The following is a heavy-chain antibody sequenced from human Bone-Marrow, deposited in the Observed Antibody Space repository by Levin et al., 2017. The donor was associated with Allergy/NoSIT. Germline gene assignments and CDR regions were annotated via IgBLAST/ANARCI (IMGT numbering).Heavy chain of an antibody. CDR3: ARLPFGTRRPLFDH. J-gene: IGHJ4*01. Sequence: PGGSLRLSCKGSGYTFTSYWIAWVRQMPGKGLEWMGVIYPGDSDTRYNPPFQGQVTISADKSMSVAYLQWDSLMASDSAMFYCARLPFGTRRPLFDHWGQGTLVTVSP. V-gene: IGHV5-51*01. CDR1: GYTFTSYW. CDR2: IYPGDSDT. D-gene: IGHD3-16*01.